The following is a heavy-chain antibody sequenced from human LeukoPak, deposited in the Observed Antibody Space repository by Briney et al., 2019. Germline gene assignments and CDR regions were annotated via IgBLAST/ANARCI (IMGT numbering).Heavy chain of an antibody. J-gene: IGHJ5*02. CDR1: GFTFSTSG. CDR2: IRHDGSKK. D-gene: IGHD1-14*01. V-gene: IGHV3-30*02. Sequence: GGSLRLSCAASGFTFSTSGMHWVRQAPGKGLEWVSFIRHDGSKKYYANSVKGRFTISRDNSKNTLYVQMNSLRPEDTAVYYCAKGPSRNQFDPWGQGTLVTVSS. CDR3: AKGPSRNQFDP.